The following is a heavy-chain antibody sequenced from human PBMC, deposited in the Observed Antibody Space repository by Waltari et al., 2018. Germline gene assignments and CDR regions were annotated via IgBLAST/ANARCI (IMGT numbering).Heavy chain of an antibody. CDR2: VSGSGGST. J-gene: IGHJ4*02. CDR1: GFTFNSFA. Sequence: EVQLLESGGGLVQPGGSLRLSCGASGFTFNSFAMSWVRQAPGKGLEWVSAVSGSGGSTYYADSVKGRFTIFRDNSENTLSLQMNSLRAEDTAVYFCAKVQDHSESGEYYSALDYWGQGTPVTVSS. D-gene: IGHD3-10*01. CDR3: AKVQDHSESGEYYSALDY. V-gene: IGHV3-23*01.